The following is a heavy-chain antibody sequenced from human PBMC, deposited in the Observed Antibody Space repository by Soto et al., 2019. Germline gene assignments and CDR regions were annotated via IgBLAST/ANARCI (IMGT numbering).Heavy chain of an antibody. J-gene: IGHJ4*02. CDR2: IYYSGST. V-gene: IGHV4-39*01. D-gene: IGHD3-3*01. CDR1: GGSISSSSYY. CDR3: ARLYSDYDFWSGYLFDY. Sequence: PSETLSLTCTVSGGSISSSSYYWGWIRQPPGKGLEWIGSIYYSGSTYYNPSLKSRVTISVDTSKNQFSLKLSSVTAADTAVYYCARLYSDYDFWSGYLFDYWGQGTLVTVSS.